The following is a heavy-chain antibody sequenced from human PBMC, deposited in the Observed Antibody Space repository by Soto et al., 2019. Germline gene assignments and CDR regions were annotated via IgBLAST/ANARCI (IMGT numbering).Heavy chain of an antibody. CDR3: ARGEQYSGRIFDY. V-gene: IGHV6-1*01. CDR1: GDSVSSNSAA. CDR2: TYYRSKWYN. J-gene: IGHJ4*02. D-gene: IGHD1-26*01. Sequence: QVPLQQSGPGLVKPSQTLSVTCGISGDSVSSNSAAWNWLRQPPSRGLEWLGRTYYRSKWYNDYAVSVESPITINPDTSKNHFSLQLNFVTPEDTAVYFCARGEQYSGRIFDYWGQGTLVTVSS.